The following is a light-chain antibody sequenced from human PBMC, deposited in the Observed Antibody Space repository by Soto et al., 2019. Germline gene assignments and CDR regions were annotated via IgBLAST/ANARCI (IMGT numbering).Light chain of an antibody. Sequence: QSVLAQPPSASGSPGQSVTISCTGTSSDVGGYDYVSWYQQHPGKAPKLMIYEVTIRPSGVSDSFSGSKSGNTASLTVSGLQAEDEADYYCSSYTGGNPSDVFGTGTKVTVL. CDR3: SSYTGGNPSDV. J-gene: IGLJ1*01. V-gene: IGLV2-8*01. CDR1: SSDVGGYDY. CDR2: EVT.